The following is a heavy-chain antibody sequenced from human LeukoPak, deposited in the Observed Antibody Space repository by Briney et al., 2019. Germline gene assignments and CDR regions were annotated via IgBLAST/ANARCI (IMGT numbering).Heavy chain of an antibody. Sequence: GGSLRLSCAGSGFTFSSYPMNWIRQAPGKGLEWVSYISSSGSTLYYADSLKGRFTISRDNAKNSLYLQMNSLRPEDTAVYYCVAAGNWFDPWGQGTLVTVSS. J-gene: IGHJ5*02. CDR3: VAAGNWFDP. CDR2: ISSSGSTL. CDR1: GFTFSSYP. V-gene: IGHV3-48*04. D-gene: IGHD1-1*01.